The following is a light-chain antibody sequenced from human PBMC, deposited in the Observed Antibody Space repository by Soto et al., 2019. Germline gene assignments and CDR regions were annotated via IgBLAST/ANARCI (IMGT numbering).Light chain of an antibody. CDR3: SSYTNTRTLVI. J-gene: IGLJ2*01. Sequence: QSVLTQAASVSGSPGQSITISCTGTSNDVGGYKFVSWYQHHPGKAPKLIIYDVSDRPSGVSNRFSGSKSGNTASLTISGQQAEDEADYYCSSYTNTRTLVIFGGGTKLTVL. V-gene: IGLV2-14*03. CDR1: SNDVGGYKF. CDR2: DVS.